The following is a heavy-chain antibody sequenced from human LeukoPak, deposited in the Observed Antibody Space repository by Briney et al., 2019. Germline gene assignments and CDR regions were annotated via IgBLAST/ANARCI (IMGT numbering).Heavy chain of an antibody. V-gene: IGHV3-23*01. Sequence: PGGSLTLSCAASGFTFSSYAMSWVRQAPGKGLEWVSAISGSGGSTYYADSVKGRFTISRDNSKNPLYLQMNSLRAEDTAVYYCAKDSTGTLAYWGQGTLVTVSS. CDR2: ISGSGGST. J-gene: IGHJ4*02. D-gene: IGHD3-10*01. CDR1: GFTFSSYA. CDR3: AKDSTGTLAY.